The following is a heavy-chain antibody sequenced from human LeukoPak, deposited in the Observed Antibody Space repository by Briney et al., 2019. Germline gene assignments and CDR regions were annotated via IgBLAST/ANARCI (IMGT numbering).Heavy chain of an antibody. V-gene: IGHV3-48*04. CDR2: ISSGGLTI. D-gene: IGHD4/OR15-4a*01. J-gene: IGHJ4*02. Sequence: GGSLRLSCVASGFTFSTYTFNWVRQAPGKDLEWLSYISSGGLTIFYADSVKGRFTISRDNTKNSIYLDMTNLKAEDTAVYYCARDFDYGDYIDFWAQGTLVAVSS. CDR1: GFTFSTYT. CDR3: ARDFDYGDYIDF.